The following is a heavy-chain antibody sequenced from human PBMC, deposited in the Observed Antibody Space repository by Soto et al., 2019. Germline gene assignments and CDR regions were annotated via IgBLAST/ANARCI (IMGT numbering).Heavy chain of an antibody. CDR2: IYYSGST. V-gene: IGHV4-30-4*01. D-gene: IGHD1-7*01. J-gene: IGHJ4*02. Sequence: QVQLQESGPGLVKPSQTLSVTCTVSGGSISSGDYYWSWIRQPPGKGLEWIGYIYYSGSTYYNPSLKSRVTISVDTSKNQFSLKLSSVTAADTAVHYCARGTWSSLTGYYFDYWGQGTLVTVSS. CDR3: ARGTWSSLTGYYFDY. CDR1: GGSISSGDYY.